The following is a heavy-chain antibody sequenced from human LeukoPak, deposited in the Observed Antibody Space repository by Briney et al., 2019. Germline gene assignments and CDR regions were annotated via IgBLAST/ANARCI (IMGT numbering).Heavy chain of an antibody. CDR1: GGSISRGDYY. V-gene: IGHV4-30-4*08. Sequence: PSETLSLTCPVSGGSISRGDYYWSWLRQPPGKGLEWIGYIYYSGSTYYNPSLKSRVNISVDTSKNQFFLKLSSVTAADTAVYYCARAGDGYNFDYWGQGTLVTVSS. J-gene: IGHJ4*02. D-gene: IGHD5-24*01. CDR3: ARAGDGYNFDY. CDR2: IYYSGST.